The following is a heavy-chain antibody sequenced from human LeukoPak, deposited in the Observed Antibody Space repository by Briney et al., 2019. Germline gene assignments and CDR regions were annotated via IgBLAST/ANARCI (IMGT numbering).Heavy chain of an antibody. V-gene: IGHV4-34*01. D-gene: IGHD1-1*01. Sequence: SETLSLTFAVYGGSFSGYYWSWIRQPPGKGLEWVGEINHSGSTNYNPSLKSRVTISVDTSKNQFSLKLSSVTAADTAVYYCASARRELDYWGQGTLVTVSS. CDR2: INHSGST. CDR1: GGSFSGYY. CDR3: ASARRELDY. J-gene: IGHJ4*02.